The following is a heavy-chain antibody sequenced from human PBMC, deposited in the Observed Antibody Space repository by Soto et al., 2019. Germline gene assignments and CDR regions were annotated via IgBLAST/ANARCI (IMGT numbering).Heavy chain of an antibody. V-gene: IGHV3-30-3*01. Sequence: VQLVESGGGLVKPGGSLRLSCAASGFTFSSYAMHWVRQAPGKGLEWVAVISYDGSHKYYADSVKGRFTISRDNSKNTLYLQMNSLRAEDTAVYYWARETSNGSQHFDYWGQGTLVTVSS. CDR2: ISYDGSHK. CDR3: ARETSNGSQHFDY. J-gene: IGHJ4*02. CDR1: GFTFSSYA. D-gene: IGHD2-8*01.